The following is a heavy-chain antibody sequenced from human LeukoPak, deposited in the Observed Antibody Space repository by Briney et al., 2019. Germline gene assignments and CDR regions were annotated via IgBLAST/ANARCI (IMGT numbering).Heavy chain of an antibody. Sequence: PGGSLRLSCAASGFTFSSYSMNWVRQAPGKGLEWVSYISSSSSSSSNIYYADSVRGRFTISRDNAKNSLYLQMNSLRAEDTAVYYCARVGEYSSSYYWGQGTLVTVSS. V-gene: IGHV3-48*01. J-gene: IGHJ4*02. CDR3: ARVGEYSSSYY. CDR1: GFTFSSYS. CDR2: ISSSSSSSSNI. D-gene: IGHD6-6*01.